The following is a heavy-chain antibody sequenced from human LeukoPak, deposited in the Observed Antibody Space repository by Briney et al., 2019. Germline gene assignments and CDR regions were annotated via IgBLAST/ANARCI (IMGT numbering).Heavy chain of an antibody. CDR1: GYTFTSFG. J-gene: IGHJ4*02. CDR3: ARSVPSDY. CDR2: ISVYNGDT. V-gene: IGHV1-18*01. Sequence: ASVKVSCKTSGYTFTSFGISWVRQAPGQGLEWRGWISVYNGDTNFAQKFQGRVTMTTDTSTSTVYMELGNLRSDDTAVYYCARSVPSDYWGQGTLVTVSS.